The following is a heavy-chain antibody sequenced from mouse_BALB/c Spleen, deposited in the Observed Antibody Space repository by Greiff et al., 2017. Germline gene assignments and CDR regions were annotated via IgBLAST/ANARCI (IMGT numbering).Heavy chain of an antibody. CDR3: ARSNYGSSYVGY. CDR2: ISYSGST. CDR1: GYSITSDYA. V-gene: IGHV3-2*02. J-gene: IGHJ2*01. D-gene: IGHD1-1*01. Sequence: EVQLVESGPGLVKPSQSLSLTCTVTGYSITSDYAWNWIRQFPGNKLEWMGYISYSGSTSYNPSLKSRISITRDTSKNQFFLQLNSVTTEDTATYYCARSNYGSSYVGYWGQGTTLTVSS.